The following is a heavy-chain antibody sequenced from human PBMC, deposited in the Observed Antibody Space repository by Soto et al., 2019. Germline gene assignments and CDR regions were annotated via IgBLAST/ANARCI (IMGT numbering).Heavy chain of an antibody. CDR1: GFTFSSYG. J-gene: IGHJ4*02. D-gene: IGHD6-19*01. Sequence: QVQLVESGGGVVQPGRSLRLSCAASGFTFSSYGMHWVRQAPGKGLEWVAVIWYDGSNKYYADSVKGRFTISRDNSKNTLYLQMNSLRAEDTAVYYCARFRGIAVAGTVDYWGQGTLVTVSS. V-gene: IGHV3-33*01. CDR2: IWYDGSNK. CDR3: ARFRGIAVAGTVDY.